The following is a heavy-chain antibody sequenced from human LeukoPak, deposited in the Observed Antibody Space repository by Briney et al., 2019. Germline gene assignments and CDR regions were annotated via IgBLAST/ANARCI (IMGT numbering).Heavy chain of an antibody. J-gene: IGHJ5*02. Sequence: ASVKVSCKASGYTFSSYDINWVRQATGQGLEWMGWMNPNSGNTGYAQKFQGRVTMTRNTSTRTAYRELSSLRSEDTAVYYCARAGYCSSTKCYRWSSGWFDPGGQGTLVTVS. CDR1: GYTFSSYD. CDR3: ARAGYCSSTKCYRWSSGWFDP. D-gene: IGHD2-2*03. V-gene: IGHV1-8*01. CDR2: MNPNSGNT.